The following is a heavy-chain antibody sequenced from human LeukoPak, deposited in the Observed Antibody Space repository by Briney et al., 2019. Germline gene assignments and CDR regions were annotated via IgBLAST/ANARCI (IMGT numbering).Heavy chain of an antibody. D-gene: IGHD6-19*01. Sequence: GGSLRLSCAASGFTFSTYAMHWVRQAPGKGLEYVAAISSKGDYTHYANSVKGRFTISRDNSKNTLYLEMGSLRAEDMADYYCARPSSSGWYAPFFWGQGTLVTVSS. V-gene: IGHV3-64*01. J-gene: IGHJ4*02. CDR1: GFTFSTYA. CDR3: ARPSSSGWYAPFF. CDR2: ISSKGDYT.